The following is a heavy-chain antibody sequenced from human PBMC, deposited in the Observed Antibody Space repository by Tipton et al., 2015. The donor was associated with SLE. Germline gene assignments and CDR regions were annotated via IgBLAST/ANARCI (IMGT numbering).Heavy chain of an antibody. D-gene: IGHD1-26*01. CDR2: ISPNSGGT. Sequence: QSGAEVKKPGASVKVSCKASGYTFTSYGISWVRQAPGQGLEWMGWISPNSGGTNYAQKFQGRVTMTRDTSISTAYMELSRLRSDDAAVYYCARDRAGARGMDVWGQGTTVTVSS. J-gene: IGHJ6*02. CDR1: GYTFTSYG. V-gene: IGHV1-2*02. CDR3: ARDRAGARGMDV.